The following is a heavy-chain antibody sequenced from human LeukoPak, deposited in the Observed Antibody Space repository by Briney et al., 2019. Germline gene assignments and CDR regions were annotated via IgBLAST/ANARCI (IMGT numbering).Heavy chain of an antibody. D-gene: IGHD6-13*01. CDR3: ARYTSSWYDY. CDR2: ISNNGGAT. Sequence: PGGSLRLSCAASGFTFSNYAMPWVRQAPGKGLEYVSAISNNGGATYYADSVKGRFTISRDNSKNTLFLQMGSLRAEDMAVYYCARYTSSWYDYWGQGTLVTVSS. CDR1: GFTFSNYA. V-gene: IGHV3-64*02. J-gene: IGHJ4*02.